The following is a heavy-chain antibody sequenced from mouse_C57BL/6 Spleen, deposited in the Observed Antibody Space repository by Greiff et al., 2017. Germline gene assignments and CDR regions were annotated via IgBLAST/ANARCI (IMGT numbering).Heavy chain of an antibody. Sequence: QVQLQQSGAELARPGASVKLSCKASGYTFTSYGISWVKQRTGQGLEWIGEIYPRSGNTYYNEKFKGKATLTADKSSSTAYMALRSLTSEDSAGYFCASGGLRVLDYGGQGTLVTVSA. CDR2: IYPRSGNT. CDR3: ASGGLRVLDY. D-gene: IGHD3-2*02. J-gene: IGHJ3*01. CDR1: GYTFTSYG. V-gene: IGHV1-81*01.